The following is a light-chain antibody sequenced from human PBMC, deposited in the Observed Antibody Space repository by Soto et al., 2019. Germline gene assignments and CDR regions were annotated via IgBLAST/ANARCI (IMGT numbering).Light chain of an antibody. CDR2: GND. Sequence: QSVLTQPPSASGTPGQRVTISCSGSTSNIGSNTVNWYQQLPGTAPKLLIYGNDQRPSGVPDRISGSKSGTSASLAISGLQSEDEADYYCQSYDSNLSGSEVFGTGTKVTVL. CDR1: TSNIGSNT. V-gene: IGLV1-44*01. J-gene: IGLJ1*01. CDR3: QSYDSNLSGSEV.